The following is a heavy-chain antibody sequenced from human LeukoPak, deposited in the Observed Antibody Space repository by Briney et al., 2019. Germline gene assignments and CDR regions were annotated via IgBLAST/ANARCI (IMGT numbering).Heavy chain of an antibody. CDR3: AKGSYYDSSGSFYFDY. Sequence: GGSLRLSCAASGFAFSSYAMSWVRQAPGKGLEWVSAISGSGGSTYYADSVKGRFTISRDNSKNTLYVQVNSLGTEDTAAYYCAKGSYYDSSGSFYFDYWGQGTLVTVSS. D-gene: IGHD3-22*01. J-gene: IGHJ4*02. CDR1: GFAFSSYA. V-gene: IGHV3-23*01. CDR2: ISGSGGST.